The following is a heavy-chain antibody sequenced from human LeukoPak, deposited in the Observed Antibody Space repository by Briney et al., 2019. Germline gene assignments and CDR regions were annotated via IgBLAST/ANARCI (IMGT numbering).Heavy chain of an antibody. V-gene: IGHV3-64*01. CDR1: GFTFSSYA. D-gene: IGHD3-3*01. Sequence: GGSLRLSCAASGFTFSSYAMHWVRQAPGKGLEYVSAISSNGGSTYYANSVKGRFTISRDNSKNTLYLQMNSLRAEDTAVYYCAKGGRFEVVPPFDYWGQGTLVTVSS. CDR3: AKGGRFEVVPPFDY. J-gene: IGHJ4*02. CDR2: ISSNGGST.